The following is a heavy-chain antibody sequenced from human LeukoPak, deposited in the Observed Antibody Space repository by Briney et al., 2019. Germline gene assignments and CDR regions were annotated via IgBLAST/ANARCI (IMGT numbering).Heavy chain of an antibody. CDR3: ARGLRAAAALDAFDI. D-gene: IGHD6-13*01. V-gene: IGHV3-74*01. CDR1: GFTLSSSW. Sequence: GGSLRLSCAASGFTLSSSWMHWVRQAPGKGLVWVSRINSDGSSTSYADSVKGRFTVSRDNAKNTLYLQMNSLRAEDTAVYYCARGLRAAAALDAFDIWGQGTMVTVSS. J-gene: IGHJ3*02. CDR2: INSDGSST.